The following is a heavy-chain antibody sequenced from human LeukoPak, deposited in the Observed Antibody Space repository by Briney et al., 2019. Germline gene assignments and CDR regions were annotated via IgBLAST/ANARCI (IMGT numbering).Heavy chain of an antibody. Sequence: SETLSLTCAVYGGSFSGYYWSWIRQPPGKGLEWIGEINHSGSTNYNPSLKSRVTISVDTSKNQFSLKLSSVTAADTAVYYCARGSFLRTTVTPHFDYWGQGTLVTVSS. J-gene: IGHJ4*02. V-gene: IGHV4-34*01. CDR1: GGSFSGYY. CDR2: INHSGST. CDR3: ARGSFLRTTVTPHFDY. D-gene: IGHD4-17*01.